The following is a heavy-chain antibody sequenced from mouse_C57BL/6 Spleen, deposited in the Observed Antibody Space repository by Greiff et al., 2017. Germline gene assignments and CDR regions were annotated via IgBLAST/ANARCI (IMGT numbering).Heavy chain of an antibody. Sequence: EVKLMESGPELVKPGASVKISCKASGYSFTDYNMNWVKQSNGKSLEWIGVINPNYGTTSYNQKFKGKATLTVDQSSSTAYMQLNSLTSEDSAVYYCARSTTVVGYWYFDVWGTGTTVTVSS. CDR3: ARSTTVVGYWYFDV. J-gene: IGHJ1*03. CDR1: GYSFTDYN. D-gene: IGHD1-1*01. CDR2: INPNYGTT. V-gene: IGHV1-39*01.